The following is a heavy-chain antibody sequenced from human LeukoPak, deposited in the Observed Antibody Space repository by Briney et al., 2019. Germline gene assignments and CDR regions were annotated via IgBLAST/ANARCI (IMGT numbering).Heavy chain of an antibody. D-gene: IGHD5-18*01. CDR1: GFTFSSYS. CDR3: ARGLWLHHRAGYLVFYY. J-gene: IGHJ4*02. CDR2: ISSSSSTI. Sequence: PGGSLRLFCAASGFTFSSYSMNWVRQAPGKGLEWVAYISSSSSTIYYADSVKGRFTISRDNAKNSLYLQMNSLRAEDTAVYYCARGLWLHHRAGYLVFYYWGQGTLVTVSS. V-gene: IGHV3-48*01.